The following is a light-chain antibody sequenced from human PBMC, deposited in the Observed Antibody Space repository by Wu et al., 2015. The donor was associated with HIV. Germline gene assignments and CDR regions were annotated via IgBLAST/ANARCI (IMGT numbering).Light chain of an antibody. CDR3: QQYGTSPRYT. CDR2: GAS. CDR1: QTINNNF. Sequence: EIVLTQSPGTLSLSPGERVTLSCWASQTINNNFLAWYQQKPGQAPRLLIYGASSKETGIPDRFSGTGSGTNFTLTISSLEPEDFAVYYCQQYGTSPRYTFGQGTKLEIK. V-gene: IGKV3-20*01. J-gene: IGKJ2*01.